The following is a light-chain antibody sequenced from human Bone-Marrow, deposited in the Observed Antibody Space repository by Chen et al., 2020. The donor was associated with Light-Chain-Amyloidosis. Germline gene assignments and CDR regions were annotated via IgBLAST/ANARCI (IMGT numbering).Light chain of an antibody. J-gene: IGLJ3*02. V-gene: IGLV3-21*02. Sequence: SYVLTQPSSVSVAPGQTATIASGGKNIGSTSVHWYQQTPGQAPLLVVYDDSDRPSGIPERLSGSNSGNTATLTISRVEAGDEADYYCQVWDRSSDRPVFGGGTKLTVL. CDR3: QVWDRSSDRPV. CDR2: DDS. CDR1: NIGSTS.